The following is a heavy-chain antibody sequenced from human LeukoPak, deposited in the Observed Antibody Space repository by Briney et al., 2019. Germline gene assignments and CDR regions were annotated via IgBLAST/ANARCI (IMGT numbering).Heavy chain of an antibody. CDR2: IKTKTDGGTT. CDR1: GFTFRNAW. V-gene: IGHV3-15*01. CDR3: TTTVEFYYDSSGYPNYYYNGMDV. D-gene: IGHD3-22*01. Sequence: GGSLRLSCAASGFTFRNAWMTWVRQAPGKGLEWVGRIKTKTDGGTTDYAAPVEGRFTISRDDSKNTLYLQMNSLKNEDTAVYYCTTTVEFYYDSSGYPNYYYNGMDVWGQGTTVTVSS. J-gene: IGHJ6*02.